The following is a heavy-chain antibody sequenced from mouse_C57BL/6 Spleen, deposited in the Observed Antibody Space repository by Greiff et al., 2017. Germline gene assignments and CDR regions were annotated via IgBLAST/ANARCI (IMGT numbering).Heavy chain of an antibody. CDR2: ISNLAYSI. Sequence: EVKLMESGGGLVQPGGSLKLSCAASGFTFSDYGMAWVRQAPRKGPEWVAFISNLAYSIYYADTVTGRFTISRENAKNTLYLEMSSLRSEDTAMYYCARRPIHHAMDYWGQGTSVTVSS. CDR3: ARRPIHHAMDY. V-gene: IGHV5-15*04. CDR1: GFTFSDYG. J-gene: IGHJ4*01. D-gene: IGHD5-1-1*01.